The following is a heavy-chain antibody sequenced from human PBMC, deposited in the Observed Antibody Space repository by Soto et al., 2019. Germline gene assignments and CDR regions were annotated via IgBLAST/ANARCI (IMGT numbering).Heavy chain of an antibody. V-gene: IGHV1-18*01. Sequence: QVQLVQSGAEVREPGASVKVSCKASGYTFTNYGVSWVRQAPGQGLEWMGWIGGYKGNTNYAQKLQGRVTLTTDTSTIKAYMELRSLRSEDTAVYYCAPLTLDTGMPWASWGKGTLVTVSS. CDR1: GYTFTNYG. J-gene: IGHJ5*02. CDR3: APLTLDTGMPWAS. CDR2: IGGYKGNT. D-gene: IGHD5-18*01.